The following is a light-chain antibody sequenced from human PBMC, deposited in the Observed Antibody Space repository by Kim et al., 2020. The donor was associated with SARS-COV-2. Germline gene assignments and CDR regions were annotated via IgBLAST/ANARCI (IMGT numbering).Light chain of an antibody. CDR3: QQSYDTPRYT. CDR1: QTINTF. Sequence: DIQMTQSPSSLSASVGDKVTITCRASQTINTFLNWYQQRPGEAPRLLIHSASSLQSGVPSRFSGSGSGIDFTLTITSLQPEDSATSYCQQSYDTPRYTFGQGTKLE. V-gene: IGKV1-39*01. CDR2: SAS. J-gene: IGKJ2*01.